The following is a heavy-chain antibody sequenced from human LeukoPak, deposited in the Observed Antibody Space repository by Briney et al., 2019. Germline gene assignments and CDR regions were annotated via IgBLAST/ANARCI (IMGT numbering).Heavy chain of an antibody. D-gene: IGHD3-10*01. CDR1: GFTFSNYW. V-gene: IGHV3-7*01. CDR3: ARTIRGY. Sequence: GGSLRLSCIASGFTFSNYWMSWVRQAPGKGLEWVANIKEDGSEKYYVDSVKGRFTISRDNAKNSLYLQTNSLRAEDTAVYYCARTIRGYWGQGTLVTVSS. J-gene: IGHJ4*02. CDR2: IKEDGSEK.